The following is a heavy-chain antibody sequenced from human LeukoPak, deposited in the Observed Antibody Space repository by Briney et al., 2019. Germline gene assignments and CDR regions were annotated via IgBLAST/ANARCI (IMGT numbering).Heavy chain of an antibody. J-gene: IGHJ4*02. D-gene: IGHD6-19*01. V-gene: IGHV3-33*01. CDR2: IWSDGSNK. CDR3: ARKIRGLDGHGGPFDY. Sequence: GRSLRLSCAASGFTFSSYGMHWVRQAPGKGLEWVAIIWSDGSNKYYADSVKGRFTISRDNSKNTLYLQMNSLRAEDTAVYYCARKIRGLDGHGGPFDYWGQGTLVTVSS. CDR1: GFTFSSYG.